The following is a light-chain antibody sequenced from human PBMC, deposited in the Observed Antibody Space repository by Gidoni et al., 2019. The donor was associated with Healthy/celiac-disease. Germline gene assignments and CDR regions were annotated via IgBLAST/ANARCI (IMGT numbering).Light chain of an antibody. V-gene: IGKV3-15*01. CDR3: QQYNNWPPLT. J-gene: IGKJ4*01. CDR1: QSVSSN. CDR2: GAS. Sequence: EIVMPQSPATLSVSPGERATLSCRASQSVSSNLAWYQQKPGQAPRLLIYGASTRATGIPARFSGSGSGTEFTITISSLQSEDVAVYYCQQYNNWPPLTFGGGTKVEIK.